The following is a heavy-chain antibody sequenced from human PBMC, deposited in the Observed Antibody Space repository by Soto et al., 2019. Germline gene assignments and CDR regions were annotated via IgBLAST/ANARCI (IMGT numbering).Heavy chain of an antibody. CDR2: IWSDGSDK. J-gene: IGHJ4*02. Sequence: QVQLVESGGGVVQPGGSLRLSCATSGFTFSDSGMHWVRQAPGKGLEWVAVIWSDGSDKSYADSVEGRFTISRDNSKNTLYSQMNRRRAEGTAVYYCVRSNRSRSSSGGGGGFDYWCQGTLVTVSS. D-gene: IGHD6-6*01. CDR3: VRSNRSRSSSGGGGGFDY. V-gene: IGHV3-33*01. CDR1: GFTFSDSG.